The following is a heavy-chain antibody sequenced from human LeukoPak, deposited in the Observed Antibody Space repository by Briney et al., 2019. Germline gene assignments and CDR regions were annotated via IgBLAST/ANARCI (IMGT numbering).Heavy chain of an antibody. CDR2: IYYSGST. V-gene: IGHV4-39*01. CDR1: GGSISSSRYY. Sequence: SETLSLTCTVSGGSISSSRYYWGWIRQPPGKGLEWIGSIYYSGSTYYNPSLKSRVTISVDTSKNQFSLKLSSVTAADTAVYYCARHPSHYYDSSGYYVWGQGALVTVSS. J-gene: IGHJ4*02. CDR3: ARHPSHYYDSSGYYV. D-gene: IGHD3-22*01.